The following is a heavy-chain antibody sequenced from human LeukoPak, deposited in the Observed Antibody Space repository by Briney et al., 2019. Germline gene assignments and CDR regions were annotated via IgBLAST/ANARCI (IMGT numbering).Heavy chain of an antibody. Sequence: PGGSLRLSCAASGFTFGSYSMNWVRQAPGKGLEWVSSISSSSSYIYYADSVKGRFTISRDNAKNSLYLQMNSLRAEDTAVYYCARDFDYYGSGSYYDYWGQGTLVTVSS. V-gene: IGHV3-21*01. D-gene: IGHD3-10*01. CDR1: GFTFGSYS. CDR3: ARDFDYYGSGSYYDY. J-gene: IGHJ4*02. CDR2: ISSSSSYI.